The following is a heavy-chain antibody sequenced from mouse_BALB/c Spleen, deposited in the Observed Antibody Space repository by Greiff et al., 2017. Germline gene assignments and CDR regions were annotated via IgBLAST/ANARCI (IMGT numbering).Heavy chain of an antibody. Sequence: VQLQQSGAELMKPGASVKISCKATGYTFSSYWIEWVKQRPGHGLEWIGEILPGSGSTNYNEKFKGKATFTADTSSNTAYMQLSSLTSEDSAVYYCAISSLLRPGDYWGQGTLVTVSA. D-gene: IGHD1-2*01. CDR2: ILPGSGST. CDR1: GYTFSSYW. V-gene: IGHV1-9*01. J-gene: IGHJ3*01. CDR3: AISSLLRPGDY.